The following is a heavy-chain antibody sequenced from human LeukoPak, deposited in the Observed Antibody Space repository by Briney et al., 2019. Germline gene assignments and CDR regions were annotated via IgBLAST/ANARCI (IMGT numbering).Heavy chain of an antibody. CDR3: ARGRQGYHFDY. V-gene: IGHV3-48*01. J-gene: IGHJ4*02. D-gene: IGHD5-18*01. CDR2: ISSSGGDT. CDR1: GFMFSGYS. Sequence: GGSLRLSCAASGFMFSGYSMDWVRQAPGKGLEWVSYISSSGGDTHYTDSVKGRFTISGDNAKNSLYLQMNSLRAEDTAVYYCARGRQGYHFDYWGQGTLVTVSS.